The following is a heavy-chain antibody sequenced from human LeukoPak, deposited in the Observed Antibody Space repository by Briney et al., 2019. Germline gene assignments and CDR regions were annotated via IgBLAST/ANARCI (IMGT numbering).Heavy chain of an antibody. V-gene: IGHV3-21*01. CDR3: ARQVAKAGTGFDY. D-gene: IGHD6-13*01. J-gene: IGHJ4*02. Sequence: PAGSLRLSCAASGFTFSIYSMDWVRQAPGKGLEWVSSISSSSDYIYYTDSVKGRFTISRDNAKNSLYLQMNSLRAEDTAVYYCARQVAKAGTGFDYWGQGTLVTVSS. CDR1: GFTFSIYS. CDR2: ISSSSDYI.